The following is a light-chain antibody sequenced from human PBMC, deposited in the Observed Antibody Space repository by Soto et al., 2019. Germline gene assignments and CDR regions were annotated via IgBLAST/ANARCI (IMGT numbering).Light chain of an antibody. Sequence: QSVLTQPASVSGSPGQSITISCTGTSSDVGAYDYVSWYQQPPDNAPKLMNFKVSDRPLGVSYRFSGSNSGNTASLTISGFEAEDDADYFGSSYTRNSTLVFGGGTKLTVL. CDR1: SSDVGAYDY. CDR3: SSYTRNSTLV. CDR2: KVS. J-gene: IGLJ3*02. V-gene: IGLV2-14*01.